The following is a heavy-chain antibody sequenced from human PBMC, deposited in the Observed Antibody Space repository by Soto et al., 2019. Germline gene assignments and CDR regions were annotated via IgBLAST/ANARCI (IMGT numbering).Heavy chain of an antibody. CDR1: GGTLSSYA. J-gene: IGHJ5*02. CDR2: IIPIFGTA. V-gene: IGHV1-69*01. D-gene: IGHD1-26*01. Sequence: GKVACKGSGGTLSSYAISWVRQAPGQGLEWMGGIIPIFGTANYAQKFQGRVTITADESTSTAYMELSSLRSEDTAVYYCARDLAYSGRGWFDPWGQGTLVTVSS. CDR3: ARDLAYSGRGWFDP.